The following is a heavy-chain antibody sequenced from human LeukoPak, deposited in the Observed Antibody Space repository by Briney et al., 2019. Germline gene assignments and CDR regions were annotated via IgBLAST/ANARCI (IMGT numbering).Heavy chain of an antibody. CDR1: GYTFTSYG. Sequence: ASVKVSCKASGYTFTSYGISWVRQAPGQGLEWMGWISAYNGNTNYAQKLQGRVTMTRDMSTSTVYMELSSLRSEDTAVYYCARSEQPVSPPVDPWGQGTLVTVSP. V-gene: IGHV1-18*01. CDR3: ARSEQPVSPPVDP. CDR2: ISAYNGNT. J-gene: IGHJ5*02. D-gene: IGHD6-13*01.